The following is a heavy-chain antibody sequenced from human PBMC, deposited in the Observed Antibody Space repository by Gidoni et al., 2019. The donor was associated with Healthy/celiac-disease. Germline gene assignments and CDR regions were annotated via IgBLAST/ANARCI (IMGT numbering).Heavy chain of an antibody. Sequence: GIIPILGIANYAQKFQGRVTITADKSTSTAYMELSSQRSEDTAVYYCARERGGSVVQAEKNWFDPWGQGTLVTVSS. CDR3: ARERGGSVVQAEKNWFDP. D-gene: IGHD2-2*01. J-gene: IGHJ5*02. CDR2: IIPILGIA. V-gene: IGHV1-69*10.